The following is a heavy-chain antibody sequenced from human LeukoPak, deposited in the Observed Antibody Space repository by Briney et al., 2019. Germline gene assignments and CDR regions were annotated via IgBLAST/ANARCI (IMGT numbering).Heavy chain of an antibody. CDR2: ISYDGSNK. V-gene: IGHV3-30*03. Sequence: QPGRSLRLSCAASGFTFSSYGMHWVRQAPGKGLEWVAVISYDGSNKYYADSVKGRFTISRDNSKNTLHVQMSSLRAEDTAVYYCARTDGASYYYYYMDVWGKGTTVTVSS. D-gene: IGHD3-16*01. J-gene: IGHJ6*03. CDR1: GFTFSSYG. CDR3: ARTDGASYYYYYMDV.